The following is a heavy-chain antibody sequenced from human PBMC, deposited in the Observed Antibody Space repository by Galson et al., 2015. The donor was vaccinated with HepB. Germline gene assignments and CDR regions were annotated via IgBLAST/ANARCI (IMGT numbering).Heavy chain of an antibody. CDR1: GFTFSSYA. J-gene: IGHJ4*02. Sequence: SLRLSCAASGFTFSSYAMHWVRQAPGKGLEWVAVISYDGSNKYYADSVKGRFTISRDNSKNTLYLQMNSLRAEDTAVYYCARDGDSYGPAGYYFDYWGQGTLVTVSS. V-gene: IGHV3-30*04. CDR2: ISYDGSNK. CDR3: ARDGDSYGPAGYYFDY. D-gene: IGHD5-18*01.